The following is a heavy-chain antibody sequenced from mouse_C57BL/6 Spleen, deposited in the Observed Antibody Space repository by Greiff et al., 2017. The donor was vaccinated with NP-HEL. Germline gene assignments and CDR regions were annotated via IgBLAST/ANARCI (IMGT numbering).Heavy chain of an antibody. CDR3: TLRYYYGSSYGAMDY. J-gene: IGHJ4*01. D-gene: IGHD1-1*01. CDR1: GFNIKDDY. Sequence: VHVKQSGAELVRPGASVKLSCTASGFNIKDDYMHWVKQRPEQGLEWIGWIDPENGDTEYASKFQGKATITADTSSNTAYLQLSSLTSEDTAVYYCTLRYYYGSSYGAMDYWGQGTSVTVSS. V-gene: IGHV14-4*01. CDR2: IDPENGDT.